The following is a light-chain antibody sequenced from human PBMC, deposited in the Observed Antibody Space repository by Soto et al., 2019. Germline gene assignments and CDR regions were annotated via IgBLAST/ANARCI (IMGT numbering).Light chain of an antibody. CDR1: QSISSY. Sequence: DIQMTQSPSSLSPFAGDRVTISCRASQSISSYLNWYQHKPGKAPKLLIYAASTLQSGVPSRFSGSGSGTDFTLTISSLEPEDFATYYCQQTYSTPPTFGQGTKVDIK. CDR3: QQTYSTPPT. CDR2: AAS. J-gene: IGKJ1*01. V-gene: IGKV1-39*01.